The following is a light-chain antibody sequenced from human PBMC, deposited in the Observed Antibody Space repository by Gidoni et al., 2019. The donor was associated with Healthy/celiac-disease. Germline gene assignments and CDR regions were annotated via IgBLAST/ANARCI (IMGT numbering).Light chain of an antibody. CDR1: SSDVGSYNL. V-gene: IGLV2-23*02. Sequence: QSALPQPASVSGSPGQSITISCTGTSSDVGSYNLVSWYQQHPGKAPKLMIYEVSKRPSGVSNRFSGSKSGNTASLTISGLQAEDEAEYYCCSYAGSSTLVFGGGTKLTVL. CDR2: EVS. J-gene: IGLJ3*02. CDR3: CSYAGSSTLV.